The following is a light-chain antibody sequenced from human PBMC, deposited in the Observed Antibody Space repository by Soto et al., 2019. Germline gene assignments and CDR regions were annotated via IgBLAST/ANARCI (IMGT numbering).Light chain of an antibody. CDR3: QQYHNWPPLT. CDR1: QSVFSN. CDR2: SAS. Sequence: EIVMTQSPAFLSVSPGERVFLSCRASQSVFSNLAWYQQKPCQAPRLLIYSASARVTGIPARFSGSGSGTEFTLTIRSLQSADFAVYYCQQYHNWPPLTFGGGTKVEIK. V-gene: IGKV3-15*01. J-gene: IGKJ4*01.